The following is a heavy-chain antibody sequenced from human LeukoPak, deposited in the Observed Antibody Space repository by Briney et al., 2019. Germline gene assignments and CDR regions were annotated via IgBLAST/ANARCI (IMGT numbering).Heavy chain of an antibody. CDR2: IYYSGST. Sequence: PSQTLSLTCTVSGGSISSGDYYWSWIRQPPGKGLEWIGYIYYSGSTYYNPSLKSRVTISVDTSKNQFSLKRSSVTAADTAVYYCARGTLPLECLDYWGQGTLVTVSS. V-gene: IGHV4-30-4*08. CDR1: GGSISSGDYY. D-gene: IGHD3-3*01. CDR3: ARGTLPLECLDY. J-gene: IGHJ4*02.